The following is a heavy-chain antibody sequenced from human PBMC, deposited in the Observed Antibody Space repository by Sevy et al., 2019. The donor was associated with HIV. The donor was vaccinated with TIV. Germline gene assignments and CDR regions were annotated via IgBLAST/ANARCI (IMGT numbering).Heavy chain of an antibody. J-gene: IGHJ5*02. CDR2: IYHAGYT. D-gene: IGHD2-21*02. CDR3: ARNFCGGDCNSFIASWFDP. CDR1: GYSISSGYY. Sequence: SETLSLTCDVSGYSISSGYYWGWIRQLPGKGLEWIGSIYHAGYTYYNPSLVSRVTISVDTSKNQFSLKLRSVTAADTAVYYCARNFCGGDCNSFIASWFDPWGQGTLLTVSS. V-gene: IGHV4-38-2*01.